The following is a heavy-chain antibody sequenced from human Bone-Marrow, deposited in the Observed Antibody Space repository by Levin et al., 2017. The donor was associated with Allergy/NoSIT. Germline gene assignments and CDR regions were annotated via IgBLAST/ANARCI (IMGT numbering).Heavy chain of an antibody. CDR1: GGSISSGGYY. CDR2: IYYSGST. CDR3: ARGTIRQGSPRYYFDY. J-gene: IGHJ4*02. V-gene: IGHV4-31*03. Sequence: SETLSLTCTVSGGSISSGGYYWSWIRQHPGKGLEWIGYIYYSGSTYYNPSLKSRVTISVDTSKNQFSLKLSSVTAADTAVYYCARGTIRQGSPRYYFDYWGQGTLVTVSS. D-gene: IGHD2-2*01.